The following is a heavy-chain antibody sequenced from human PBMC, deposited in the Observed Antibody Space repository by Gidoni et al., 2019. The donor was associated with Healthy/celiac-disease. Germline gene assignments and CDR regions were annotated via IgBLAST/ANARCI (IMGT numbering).Heavy chain of an antibody. D-gene: IGHD6-19*01. V-gene: IGHV3-11*06. J-gene: IGHJ4*02. CDR2: ISSSSSYT. Sequence: QVQLVESGGGLVKPGGSLRLSCAASGFTFSDYYMSWIRQAPGKGLEWVSYISSSSSYTNYADSVKGRFTISRDNAKNSLYLQMNSLRAEDTAVYYCASIAVAGTPPDYWGQGTLVTVSS. CDR1: GFTFSDYY. CDR3: ASIAVAGTPPDY.